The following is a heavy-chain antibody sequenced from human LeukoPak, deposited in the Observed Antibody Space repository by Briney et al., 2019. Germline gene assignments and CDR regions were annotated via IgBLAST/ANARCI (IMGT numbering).Heavy chain of an antibody. V-gene: IGHV3-30*18. CDR3: AKDRNTGPDYFDD. CDR1: GFTFSSYG. CDR2: ISYDGSDK. J-gene: IGHJ4*02. D-gene: IGHD5-18*01. Sequence: RAGGSLRLSCAASGFTFSSYGMHWVRQAPGKGLEGVAVISYDGSDKYYADSVKGRFTISRDNSKNTLYLQMNSLRAEDTAVYYCAKDRNTGPDYFDDWGQGTLVTVSS.